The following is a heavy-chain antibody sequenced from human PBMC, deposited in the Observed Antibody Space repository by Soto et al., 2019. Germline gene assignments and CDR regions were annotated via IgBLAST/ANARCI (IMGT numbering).Heavy chain of an antibody. Sequence: QVQLQQWGAGLLKPSETLSLTCAVYGGSFSGYYWCWIRQPPGKGLEWSGEINHSGRTNYNPSLKSRVTLSVATYKNQFSLTLSSVTAADTAVYYCARRVVGLRYWGQGTLVTVSS. D-gene: IGHD2-15*01. CDR2: INHSGRT. J-gene: IGHJ4*02. CDR3: ARRVVGLRY. CDR1: GGSFSGYY. V-gene: IGHV4-34*01.